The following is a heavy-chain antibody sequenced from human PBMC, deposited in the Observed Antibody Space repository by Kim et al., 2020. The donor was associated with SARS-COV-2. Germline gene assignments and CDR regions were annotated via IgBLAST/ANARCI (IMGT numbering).Heavy chain of an antibody. V-gene: IGHV3-21*04. J-gene: IGHJ6*02. Sequence: GGSLRLSCAASGFTFSSYSMNWVRQAPGKGLEWVSSISSGSSYIYYADSVKGRFTISRDNAKNSLYLQMNSLRAEDTAVYYCARESFEDAMDVWGQGTTVTVSS. CDR3: ARESFEDAMDV. CDR1: GFTFSSYS. CDR2: ISSGSSYI.